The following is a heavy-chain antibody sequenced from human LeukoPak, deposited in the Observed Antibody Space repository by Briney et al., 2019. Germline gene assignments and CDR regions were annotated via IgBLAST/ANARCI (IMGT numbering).Heavy chain of an antibody. CDR2: ISAYNGNT. D-gene: IGHD3-10*01. Sequence: GASVKVSCKASGYTFTSYGISWVRQAPGQGLEWMGWISAYNGNTNYAQKLQGRVTMTTDTSTSTAYMELRSLRSDDTAVYYCARDLGGATNFDWLPQSMVRGALDAFDIWGQGTMVTVSS. CDR1: GYTFTSYG. CDR3: ARDLGGATNFDWLPQSMVRGALDAFDI. J-gene: IGHJ3*02. V-gene: IGHV1-18*01.